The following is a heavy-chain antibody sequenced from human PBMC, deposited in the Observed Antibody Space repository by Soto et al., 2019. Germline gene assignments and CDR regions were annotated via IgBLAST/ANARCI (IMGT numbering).Heavy chain of an antibody. V-gene: IGHV4-59*08. CDR3: ARLGGYYQSLDP. CDR1: GDSITPYY. Sequence: TSETLCLTCTVSGDSITPYYWSCIRQAPGGGLEGVGSVYYGGGAGYNPSVKGRITISLETSKSQISLRLSSVTAADTAVYYCARLGGYYQSLDPWGPGTLVTVSS. J-gene: IGHJ5*02. D-gene: IGHD3-22*01. CDR2: VYYGGGA.